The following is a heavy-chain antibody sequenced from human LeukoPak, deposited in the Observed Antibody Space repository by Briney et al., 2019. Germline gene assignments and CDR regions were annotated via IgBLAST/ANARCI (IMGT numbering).Heavy chain of an antibody. CDR2: ISYDAGSQ. CDR1: GLTFSNYA. V-gene: IGHV3-30*01. J-gene: IGHJ4*02. D-gene: IGHD3-22*01. CDR3: ARDYSTGYFYFDY. Sequence: PGGSLRLSCAASGLTFSNYAMHWVRQAPGKGLQWVAGISYDAGSQFHADSVKGRFTISRDNSKSTLYLQMNSLRAEDTAVYYCARDYSTGYFYFDYWGQGTLVTVSS.